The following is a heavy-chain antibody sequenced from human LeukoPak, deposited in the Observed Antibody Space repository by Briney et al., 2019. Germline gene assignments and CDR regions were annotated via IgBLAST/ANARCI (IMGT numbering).Heavy chain of an antibody. J-gene: IGHJ3*02. V-gene: IGHV3-30*02. CDR2: IRYDGSNK. Sequence: GGSLRLSCAASGFTFSDYGMHWVRQAPGKGLEWVAFIRYDGSNKYYADSVKGRFTISRDNSKNTLYLQMNSLRAGDTAVYYCAKEHLVAGGYDAFDIWGQGTMVTVSS. CDR1: GFTFSDYG. D-gene: IGHD5-12*01. CDR3: AKEHLVAGGYDAFDI.